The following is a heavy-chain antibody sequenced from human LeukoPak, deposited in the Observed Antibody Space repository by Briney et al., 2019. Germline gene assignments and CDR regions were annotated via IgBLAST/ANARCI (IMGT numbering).Heavy chain of an antibody. CDR1: GGSISSYY. CDR2: IYTSGST. D-gene: IGHD3-10*01. Sequence: SETQSLTCTVSGGSISSYYWSWIRQPAGKGLEWIGRIYTSGSTNYNPSLKSRVTMSVDTSKNQFSLKLSSVTAADTAVYYCARHGYYYGSGSYLDYWGQGTLVTVSS. V-gene: IGHV4-4*07. J-gene: IGHJ4*02. CDR3: ARHGYYYGSGSYLDY.